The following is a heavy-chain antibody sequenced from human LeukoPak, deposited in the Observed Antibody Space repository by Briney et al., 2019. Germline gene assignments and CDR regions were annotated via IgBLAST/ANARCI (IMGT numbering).Heavy chain of an antibody. V-gene: IGHV3-7*01. CDR1: GFTFSNYW. J-gene: IGHJ4*02. CDR2: IKRDGSEK. CDR3: ARDLSVGPTTDYFDY. Sequence: GGSLRLSCAASGFTFSNYWMSWVRQAPGKGLEWVANIKRDGSEKYYVDSVKGRFTISRDNAKNSLYLQMNSLRAEDTAVYYCARDLSVGPTTDYFDYWGQGTLVTVSS. D-gene: IGHD1-26*01.